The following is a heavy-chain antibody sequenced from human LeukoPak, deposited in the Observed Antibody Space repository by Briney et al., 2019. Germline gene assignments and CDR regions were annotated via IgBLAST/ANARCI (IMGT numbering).Heavy chain of an antibody. V-gene: IGHV3-30*03. CDR2: VSYDGSNK. J-gene: IGHJ4*02. Sequence: PGGSLRLSCAASGFTFSNFGMIWVRQAPGKGLEWVAVVSYDGSNKYYADSVKGRFTISRDNSKNTLYPQMNSLRAEDTAVYYCARDNDFWSGTRFDYWGQGTLVTVSS. D-gene: IGHD3-3*01. CDR3: ARDNDFWSGTRFDY. CDR1: GFTFSNFG.